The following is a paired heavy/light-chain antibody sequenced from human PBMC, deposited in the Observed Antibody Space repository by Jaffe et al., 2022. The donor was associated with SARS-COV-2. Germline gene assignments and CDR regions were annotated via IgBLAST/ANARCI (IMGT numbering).Heavy chain of an antibody. CDR1: GYSFSNYW. Sequence: EVQLVQSGAEVKKPGESLKISCKGSGYSFSNYWIAWVRQMPGKGLEWMGIIYPGDSDTRYSPSFQGQVTISADKSISTAYLQWSSLKASDTAMYYCARPCYSGHYPVKYFDYWGQGTLVTVSS. V-gene: IGHV5-51*01. D-gene: IGHD3-10*01. CDR2: IYPGDSDT. CDR3: ARPCYSGHYPVKYFDY. J-gene: IGHJ4*02.
Light chain of an antibody. CDR2: GAS. Sequence: EIVLTQSPGTLSLSPGERASLSCRASQSVTSSYLAWYQQKPGQAPRLLIYGASSRATGIPDRFSGSGSGTDFTVTISRLEPEDFAVYYCQQYGSSPWTFGQGTKVEIK. CDR3: QQYGSSPWT. J-gene: IGKJ1*01. V-gene: IGKV3-20*01. CDR1: QSVTSSY.